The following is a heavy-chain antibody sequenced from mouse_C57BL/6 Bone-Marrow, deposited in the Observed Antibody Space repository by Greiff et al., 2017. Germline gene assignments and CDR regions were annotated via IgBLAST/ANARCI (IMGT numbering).Heavy chain of an antibody. CDR2: ISNGGGST. V-gene: IGHV5-12*01. CDR1: GFTFSDYY. CDR3: ARSDLLWADYFDY. D-gene: IGHD2-1*01. Sequence: DVHLVESGGGLVQPGGSLKLSCAASGFTFSDYYMYWVRQTPEKRLEWVAYISNGGGSTYYPDTGKGRFTISRDNAKNTLYLQMSRLKSEDTAMYYCARSDLLWADYFDYWGQGTTLTVSS. J-gene: IGHJ2*01.